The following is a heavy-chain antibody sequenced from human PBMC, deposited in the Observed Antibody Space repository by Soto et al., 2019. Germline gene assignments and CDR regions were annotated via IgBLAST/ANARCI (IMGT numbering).Heavy chain of an antibody. CDR3: ARGGIAGSTPNYYGMDV. CDR2: IIPVYGTP. D-gene: IGHD6-13*01. V-gene: IGHV1-69*01. J-gene: IGHJ6*02. CDR1: GDTFRSYA. Sequence: QVLLVQSGAEAKRPGSSVKVSCKASGDTFRSYAISWVRQAPGQGLEWMGGIIPVYGTPQYAQKFQGRLTSTAEESTSTAYMELNSLRSEDTAVYFCARGGIAGSTPNYYGMDVWGQGTTVTVSS.